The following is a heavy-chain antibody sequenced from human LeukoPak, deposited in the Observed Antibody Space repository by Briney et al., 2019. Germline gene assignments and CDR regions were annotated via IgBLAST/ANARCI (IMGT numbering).Heavy chain of an antibody. J-gene: IGHJ4*02. CDR1: GGSFSGYY. CDR3: ARGVVPTWNDDGYLDY. CDR2: INHSGST. Sequence: SETLSLTCAVYGGSFSGYYWSWIRQPPGKGLEWIGEINHSGSTNYNPSLKSRVTISLDTSKNQFSLKLTSVTAADTAVYYCARGVVPTWNDDGYLDYWGQGTLVTVSS. V-gene: IGHV4-34*01. D-gene: IGHD1-1*01.